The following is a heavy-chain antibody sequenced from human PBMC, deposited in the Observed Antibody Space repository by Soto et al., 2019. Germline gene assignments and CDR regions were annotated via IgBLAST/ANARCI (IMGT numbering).Heavy chain of an antibody. D-gene: IGHD5-18*01. Sequence: EVQLVESGVGLVQPGGSLRLSCAASGFTFSSYEMNWVRQAPGKGLEWVSYISSSGSTIYYADSVKGRFTISRDNAKNSLHLQMNSLRAEDTAVYYCARDLLSWGYRSQNYYYYGMDVWGQGTTVTVSS. CDR3: ARDLLSWGYRSQNYYYYGMDV. CDR2: ISSSGSTI. CDR1: GFTFSSYE. J-gene: IGHJ6*02. V-gene: IGHV3-48*03.